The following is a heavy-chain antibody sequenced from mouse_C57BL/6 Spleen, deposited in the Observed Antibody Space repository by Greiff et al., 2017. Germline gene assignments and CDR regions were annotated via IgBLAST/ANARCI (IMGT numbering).Heavy chain of an antibody. CDR1: GYAFSSYW. Sequence: VQLKESGAELVKPGASVKISCKASGYAFSSYWLNWVKQRPGKGLEWIGQIYPGDGDTNYNGKFKGKATLTADKSSSTAYMQLSSLTSEDSAVYFCARLTTVVAPAMDYWGQGTSVTVSS. D-gene: IGHD1-1*01. CDR2: IYPGDGDT. V-gene: IGHV1-80*01. CDR3: ARLTTVVAPAMDY. J-gene: IGHJ4*01.